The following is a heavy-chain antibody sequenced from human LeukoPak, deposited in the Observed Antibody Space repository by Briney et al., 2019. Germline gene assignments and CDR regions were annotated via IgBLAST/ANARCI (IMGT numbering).Heavy chain of an antibody. D-gene: IGHD3-22*01. CDR1: GFTFSSYW. CDR3: ARLSLSTEYYYDSSGYYSNHNDY. J-gene: IGHJ4*02. V-gene: IGHV3-48*02. CDR2: ISSSSSTI. Sequence: PGGSLRLSCAASGFTFSSYWMSWVRQAPGKGLEWVSYISSSSSTIYYADSVKGRFTISRDNAKNSLYLQMNSLRDEDTAVYYCARLSLSTEYYYDSSGYYSNHNDYWGQGTLVTVSS.